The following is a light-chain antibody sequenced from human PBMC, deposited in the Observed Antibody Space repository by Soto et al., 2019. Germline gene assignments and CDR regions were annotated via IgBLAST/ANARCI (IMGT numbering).Light chain of an antibody. J-gene: IGKJ4*01. Sequence: EIVLTQSPGTLSLSPGDRATLSCRASQSVRSNYLAWYQQKPGQAPRLLLYGASSRAIGIPDRFSGSGSGTEFTLTISRLEPEDFVVYYCQQYDTSPPLTFGGGTKVEIK. V-gene: IGKV3-20*01. CDR1: QSVRSNY. CDR2: GAS. CDR3: QQYDTSPPLT.